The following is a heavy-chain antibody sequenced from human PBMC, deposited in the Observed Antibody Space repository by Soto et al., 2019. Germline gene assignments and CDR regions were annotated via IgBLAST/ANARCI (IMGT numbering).Heavy chain of an antibody. CDR3: ARGPDPTYSDY. V-gene: IGHV1-18*01. J-gene: IGHJ4*02. Sequence: GASVKVSCKTSGYTFTNFGVNWVRQAPGRGLEWMGLINVYNGNTNYAQQIKGRVIMTTDKSTSTAYMELKSLRSDDTAIYYCARGPDPTYSDYWGQGTLVTVSS. CDR2: INVYNGNT. CDR1: GYTFTNFG.